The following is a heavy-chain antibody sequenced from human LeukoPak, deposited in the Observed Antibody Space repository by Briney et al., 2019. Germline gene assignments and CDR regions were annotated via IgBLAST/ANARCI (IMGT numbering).Heavy chain of an antibody. J-gene: IGHJ5*01. V-gene: IGHV3-30*04. CDR3: ASYHVPGYSYGYMWFDS. Sequence: PGRSLRLSCAASGFTFSSYAMHWVRQAPGKGLEWVAAISCDGSNKYYADSVKGRFTISRDNSKNTLYLQMNSLRAEDTAVYYCASYHVPGYSYGYMWFDSWGQGTLVTVSS. CDR1: GFTFSSYA. CDR2: ISCDGSNK. D-gene: IGHD5-18*01.